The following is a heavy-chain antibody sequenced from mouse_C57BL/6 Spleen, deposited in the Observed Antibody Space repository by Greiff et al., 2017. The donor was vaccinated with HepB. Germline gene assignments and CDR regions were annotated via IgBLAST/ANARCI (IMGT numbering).Heavy chain of an antibody. D-gene: IGHD1-1*01. J-gene: IGHJ4*01. CDR3: AREFALYYGSSYGYAMDY. Sequence: EVQLQQSVAELVRPGASVKLSCTASGFNIKNTYMHWVKQRPEQGLEWIGRIDPANGNTKYAPKFQGKATITADTSSNTAYLQLSSLTSEDTAIYYCAREFALYYGSSYGYAMDYWGQGTSVTVSS. CDR1: GFNIKNTY. CDR2: IDPANGNT. V-gene: IGHV14-3*01.